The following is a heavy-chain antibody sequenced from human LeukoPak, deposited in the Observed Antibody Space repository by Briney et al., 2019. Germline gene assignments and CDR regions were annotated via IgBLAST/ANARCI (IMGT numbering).Heavy chain of an antibody. D-gene: IGHD3-22*01. CDR3: AKALRESSGYSYGMDV. CDR1: GFTFSSYS. J-gene: IGHJ6*02. Sequence: PGGSLRLSCAASGFTFSSYSMNWVRQAPGKGLEWVSSISSSSSYIYYADSVKGRFTISRDNAKNSLYLQMNSLRAEDTALYYCAKALRESSGYSYGMDVWGQGTTVTVSS. V-gene: IGHV3-21*04. CDR2: ISSSSSYI.